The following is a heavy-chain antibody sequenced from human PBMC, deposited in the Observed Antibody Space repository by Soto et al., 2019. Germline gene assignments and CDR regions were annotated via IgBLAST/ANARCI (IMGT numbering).Heavy chain of an antibody. CDR1: GGSIRSGSYD. J-gene: IGHJ4*02. D-gene: IGHD1-7*01. CDR3: ARDLRHWNSYFDF. CDR2: IHYSGST. V-gene: IGHV4-31*03. Sequence: PSETLSLTCTVSGGSIRSGSYDWTWIRQPPGKGLEWLGNIHYSGSTCYNPSLKSRLIISVDTSKNQFSLKLSYVTAADTAVYYCARDLRHWNSYFDFWGQGTLVTVS.